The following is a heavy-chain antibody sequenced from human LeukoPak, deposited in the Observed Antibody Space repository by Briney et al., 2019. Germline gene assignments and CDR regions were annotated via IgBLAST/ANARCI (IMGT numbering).Heavy chain of an antibody. V-gene: IGHV3-7*01. CDR3: ATDSNSGSHY. D-gene: IGHD6-6*01. J-gene: IGHJ4*02. CDR1: GFTFSTYW. CDR2: IKQDGSEK. Sequence: GGSLRLSCAASGFTFSTYWMTWVRQAPGKGLEWVANIKQDGSEKYYVDSVRGRFTISRDNAKNSLYLQMNSLRAEDTAVYYCATDSNSGSHYWGQGTLVTVSS.